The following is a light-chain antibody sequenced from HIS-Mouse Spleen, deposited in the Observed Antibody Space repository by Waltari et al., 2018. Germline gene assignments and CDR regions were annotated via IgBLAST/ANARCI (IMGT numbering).Light chain of an antibody. CDR3: QQYNSYSMYT. V-gene: IGKV1-5*03. Sequence: DIQMTQSPSTLSASVGDRVTITCRASQSLSSWLAWYQPKPGKAPKLLIYKASSLESGVPSRFSGSGAGTEFTLTSNSLQPDDFATYYCQQYNSYSMYTFGQGTKLEIK. CDR2: KAS. J-gene: IGKJ2*01. CDR1: QSLSSW.